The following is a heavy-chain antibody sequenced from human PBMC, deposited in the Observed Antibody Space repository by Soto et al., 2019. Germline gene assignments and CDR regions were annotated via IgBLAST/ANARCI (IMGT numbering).Heavy chain of an antibody. CDR3: AKDMDSSGYNYFDL. CDR2: ISWDGGST. J-gene: IGHJ2*01. V-gene: IGHV3-43*01. Sequence: GGSLRLSCAASGFTYSSYSMSWVRQAPGKGLEWVSLISWDGGSTYYADSVKGRFTISRDNIKNSLYLQMNSLRTEDTALYYCAKDMDSSGYNYFDLWGRGTLVTVSS. D-gene: IGHD3-22*01. CDR1: GFTYSSYS.